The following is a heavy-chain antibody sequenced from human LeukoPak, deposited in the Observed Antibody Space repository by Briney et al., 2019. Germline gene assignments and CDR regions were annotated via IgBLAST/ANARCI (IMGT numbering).Heavy chain of an antibody. Sequence: PSETLSLTCAVYGGSFSGYYWSWIRQPPGKGLEWIGKINHSGSTNYNPSLKSRVTISVDTSKNQFSLKLSSVTAADTAVHYCARGRGSAYYYGSGSRYFDYWGQGTLVTVSS. D-gene: IGHD3-10*01. CDR1: GGSFSGYY. J-gene: IGHJ4*02. CDR2: INHSGST. V-gene: IGHV4-34*01. CDR3: ARGRGSAYYYGSGSRYFDY.